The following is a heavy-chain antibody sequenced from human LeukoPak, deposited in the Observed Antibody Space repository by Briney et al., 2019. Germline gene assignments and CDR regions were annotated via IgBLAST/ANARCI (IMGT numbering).Heavy chain of an antibody. CDR1: GGSISSYY. D-gene: IGHD3-16*02. CDR3: ARDYPDYYYYYMDV. CDR2: IYTRGST. Sequence: SETLSLTCTVSGGSISSYYWSWIRQPAGKGLEWIGRIYTRGSTNYNPSLKSRVTMSVDTSKNQFSLKLSSVTAADTAVYYCARDYPDYYYYYMDVWGKGTTVTVSS. J-gene: IGHJ6*03. V-gene: IGHV4-4*07.